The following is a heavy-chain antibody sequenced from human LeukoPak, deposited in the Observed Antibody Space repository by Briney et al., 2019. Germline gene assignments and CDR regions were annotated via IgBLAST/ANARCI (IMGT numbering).Heavy chain of an antibody. CDR2: ISWNSGSI. CDR1: GFTFDDYA. J-gene: IGHJ4*02. V-gene: IGHV3-9*01. Sequence: PGRSLRLSCAASGFTFDDYAMHWVRQAPGKGLEWVSGISWNSGSIGYADSVKGRFTISRDNAKNSLYLQMNSLRAEDTALYYCAKGAYSSSWYQLDYWGQGTLVTVSS. CDR3: AKGAYSSSWYQLDY. D-gene: IGHD6-13*01.